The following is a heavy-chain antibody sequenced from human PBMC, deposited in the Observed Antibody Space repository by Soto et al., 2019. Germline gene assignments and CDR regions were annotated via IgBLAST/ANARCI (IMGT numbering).Heavy chain of an antibody. D-gene: IGHD6-13*01. V-gene: IGHV3-33*01. CDR2: IWYDGSNK. CDR3: ARDLYSSSWYGVEIDY. CDR1: GFTFSSYG. Sequence: GGSLRLSCAASGFTFSSYGMHWVRQAPGKGLEWVAVIWYDGSNKYYADSVKGRFTISRDNSKNTLYLQMNSLRAEDTALYYCARDLYSSSWYGVEIDYWGQGTLVTVSS. J-gene: IGHJ4*02.